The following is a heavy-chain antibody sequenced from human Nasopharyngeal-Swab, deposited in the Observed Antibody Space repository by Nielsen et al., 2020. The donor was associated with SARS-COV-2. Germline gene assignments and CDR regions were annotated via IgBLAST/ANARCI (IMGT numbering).Heavy chain of an antibody. CDR1: GITVSSNY. J-gene: IGHJ6*02. CDR3: ARDNRLQLWLRFYGLDV. CDR2: IYSDGTT. D-gene: IGHD5-18*01. Sequence: GESLKISCAASGITVSSNYMTWVRQAPGKGLELVSLIYSDGTTYYSDSVRGRFTISRDNSKNTLYLQMNYLRAEDTALYYCARDNRLQLWLRFYGLDVWGQGTTVTVSS. V-gene: IGHV3-66*01.